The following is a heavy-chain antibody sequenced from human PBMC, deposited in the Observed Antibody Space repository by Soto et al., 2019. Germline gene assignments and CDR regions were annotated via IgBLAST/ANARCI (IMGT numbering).Heavy chain of an antibody. J-gene: IGHJ6*04. CDR2: IKQDGSEK. CDR3: ARYIAAAGTSPYYYYYYGMDV. Sequence: GGSLRLSCAASGFTFSSYWMSWVRQAPGKGLEWVANIKQDGSEKYYVDSVKGRFTISRDNAKNSLYLQMNSLRAEDTAVYYCARYIAAAGTSPYYYYYYGMDVWGKGTTVTVSS. CDR1: GFTFSSYW. V-gene: IGHV3-7*05. D-gene: IGHD6-13*01.